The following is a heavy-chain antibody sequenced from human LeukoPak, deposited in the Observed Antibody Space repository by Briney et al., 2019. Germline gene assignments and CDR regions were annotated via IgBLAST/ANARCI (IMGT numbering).Heavy chain of an antibody. Sequence: SGGSLRLSCAASGFTFSSYAMHWVRQAPGKGLEWVAVISYDGSNKYYADSVKGRFTISRDNSKNTLYLQMNSLRAEDTAVYYCAREDGGSGYSYGIAYWGQGTLVTVSS. V-gene: IGHV3-30*04. D-gene: IGHD5-18*01. CDR1: GFTFSSYA. J-gene: IGHJ4*02. CDR2: ISYDGSNK. CDR3: AREDGGSGYSYGIAY.